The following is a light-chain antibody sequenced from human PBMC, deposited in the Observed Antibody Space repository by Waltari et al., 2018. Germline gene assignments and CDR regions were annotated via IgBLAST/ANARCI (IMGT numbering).Light chain of an antibody. Sequence: HSALTQPPSASGSPGQSVTISCTGTSADVGGYDYVSWYQQHPVKVPKLIIYDVTKRPSGVPPRFSASKSGNSASLTVSGLQAEDEADYYCSSHAGNNLWIFGGGTKVTVL. J-gene: IGLJ2*01. CDR2: DVT. V-gene: IGLV2-8*01. CDR3: SSHAGNNLWI. CDR1: SADVGGYDY.